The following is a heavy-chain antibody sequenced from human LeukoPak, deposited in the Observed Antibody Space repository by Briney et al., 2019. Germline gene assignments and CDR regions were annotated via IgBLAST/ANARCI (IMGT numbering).Heavy chain of an antibody. CDR1: GFTFSDYY. D-gene: IGHD3-10*01. V-gene: IGHV3-11*01. J-gene: IGHJ4*02. CDR2: ISSSGSTI. CDR3: ARDRYGWFGELSLFDY. Sequence: GGSLRLSCAASGFTFSDYYMSWIRQAPGKGLEWVSYISSSGSTIYYADSVKGRFTISRDNAKNSLYLQMNSLRAEDTAVYYCARDRYGWFGELSLFDYGGQGTLVTVSS.